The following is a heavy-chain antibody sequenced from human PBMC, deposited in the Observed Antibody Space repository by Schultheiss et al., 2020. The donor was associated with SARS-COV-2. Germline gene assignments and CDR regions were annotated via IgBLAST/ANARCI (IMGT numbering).Heavy chain of an antibody. CDR2: ISWNSSSI. D-gene: IGHD3-10*01. V-gene: IGHV3-9*01. CDR1: GFSFDYHA. Sequence: GGSLRLSCAASGFSFDYHAMHWVRQAPGKGLEWVSGISWNSSSIDYADSVKGRFTISRDNAKNSLYLQMNSLGVEDTALYYCAKDVYYYDSGANPRAFDIWGQGRMVTVSS. CDR3: AKDVYYYDSGANPRAFDI. J-gene: IGHJ3*02.